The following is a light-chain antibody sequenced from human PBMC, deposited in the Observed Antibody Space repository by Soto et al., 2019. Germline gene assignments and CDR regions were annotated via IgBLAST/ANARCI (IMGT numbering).Light chain of an antibody. Sequence: DIQMTQSPSTLSASVGDRVTITCRASQSISSCLAWYQQKPEKAPNLLIYDASILESGVPSRFSGSGSGTDFTLTISSLQPDDFATYYCQQYNSYSRTFGQGTKLNIK. CDR2: DAS. J-gene: IGKJ1*01. CDR1: QSISSC. CDR3: QQYNSYSRT. V-gene: IGKV1-5*01.